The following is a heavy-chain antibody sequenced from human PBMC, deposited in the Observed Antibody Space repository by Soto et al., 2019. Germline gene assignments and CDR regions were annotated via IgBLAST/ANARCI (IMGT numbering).Heavy chain of an antibody. Sequence: EVQLLESGGGLVQPGGSLRLSCATSGFTFSSYAMAWVRQAPGKGLEWVSAISGSGGITYHAASAKGRFSISRDNSRNMLYLQMNSLGAEDTAVYYCARAAHYDFWSGYYYMDVWGIGTTVTVSS. CDR1: GFTFSSYA. J-gene: IGHJ6*03. D-gene: IGHD3-3*01. CDR3: ARAAHYDFWSGYYYMDV. CDR2: ISGSGGIT. V-gene: IGHV3-23*01.